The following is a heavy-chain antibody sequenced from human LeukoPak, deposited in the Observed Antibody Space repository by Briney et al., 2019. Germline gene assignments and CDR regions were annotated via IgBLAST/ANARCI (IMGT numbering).Heavy chain of an antibody. CDR3: ARIAAAGALGAFDI. J-gene: IGHJ3*02. CDR2: IYYSGST. D-gene: IGHD6-13*01. V-gene: IGHV4-59*01. CDR1: GGSISSYY. Sequence: PSETLSLTCTVSGGSISSYYWSWIRQPPGKGLEWIGYIYYSGSTNYNPSLKSRVTISVDTSKNQFSLKLSSVTAADTAVYYCARIAAAGALGAFDIWGQGTMVTVSS.